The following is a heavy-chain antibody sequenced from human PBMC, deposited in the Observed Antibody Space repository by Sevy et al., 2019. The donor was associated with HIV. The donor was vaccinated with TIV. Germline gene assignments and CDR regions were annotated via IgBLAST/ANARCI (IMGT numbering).Heavy chain of an antibody. CDR3: ARSWDYWGQMGY. J-gene: IGHJ4*02. CDR2: IKQDGSDK. CDR1: GFTFNNYW. V-gene: IGHV3-7*03. D-gene: IGHD7-27*01. Sequence: GGSLRLSCAASGFTFNNYWMTWVRQAPGKGLEWVANIKQDGSDKYYMASVKGRFNMSRDNTKNSLYLQLNSLIAEDTAVYYCARSWDYWGQMGYWGQGTLVTVSS.